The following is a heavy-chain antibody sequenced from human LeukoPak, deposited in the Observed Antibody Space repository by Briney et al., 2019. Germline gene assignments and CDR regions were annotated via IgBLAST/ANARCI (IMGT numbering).Heavy chain of an antibody. Sequence: PGGSLRLSCTVSGFTFSTYWMTWVRQAPGKGLEWVANIKQDGSEKYYGDSVKGRFTITRDNAKKALYLEMNSLRVEDTALYYCARENYYDSSGNDAFDVWGQGTMVTVSS. CDR2: IKQDGSEK. V-gene: IGHV3-7*04. CDR3: ARENYYDSSGNDAFDV. J-gene: IGHJ3*01. D-gene: IGHD3-22*01. CDR1: GFTFSTYW.